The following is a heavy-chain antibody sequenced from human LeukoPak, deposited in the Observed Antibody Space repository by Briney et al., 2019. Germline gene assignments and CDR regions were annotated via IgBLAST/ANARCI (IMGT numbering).Heavy chain of an antibody. D-gene: IGHD3-22*01. CDR3: AKDPSRSSGYCDY. CDR2: ISYDGSNK. V-gene: IGHV3-30*18. Sequence: GGSLRLSCAASGFTFSSYGMHWVRQAPGKGLEWVAVISYDGSNKYYADSVKGRFTISRVNSKNTLYLQMNSLRAEDTAVYYCAKDPSRSSGYCDYWGQGTLVTVSS. J-gene: IGHJ4*02. CDR1: GFTFSSYG.